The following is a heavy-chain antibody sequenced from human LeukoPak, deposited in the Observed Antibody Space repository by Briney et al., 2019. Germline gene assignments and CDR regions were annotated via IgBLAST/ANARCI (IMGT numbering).Heavy chain of an antibody. V-gene: IGHV3-21*01. CDR1: GFTFSSYS. Sequence: GGSLRLSCAASGFTFSSYSMNWVRQAPGKGLEWVSSISSSSSYIYYADSVKGRFTISRDNAKNSLYLQMNSLRAEDTAVYYCARDVEDYDYAWGSYRYTALDYWGQGTLVTVSS. J-gene: IGHJ4*02. D-gene: IGHD3-16*02. CDR2: ISSSSSYI. CDR3: ARDVEDYDYAWGSYRYTALDY.